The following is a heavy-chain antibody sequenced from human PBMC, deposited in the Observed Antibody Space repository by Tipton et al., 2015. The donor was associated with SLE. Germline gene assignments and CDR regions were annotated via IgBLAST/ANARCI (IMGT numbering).Heavy chain of an antibody. CDR3: ARGSGYCSGGSCYPNWFDP. CDR1: GGSISSYY. Sequence: TLSLTCTVSGGSISSYYWSWIRQPAGKGLEWIGRIYTSGSTNYNPSLKSRVTMSVDTSKNQFSLKLSSVTAADTAVYYCARGSGYCSGGSCYPNWFDPWGQGTLVTVSS. J-gene: IGHJ5*02. D-gene: IGHD2-15*01. CDR2: IYTSGST. V-gene: IGHV4-4*07.